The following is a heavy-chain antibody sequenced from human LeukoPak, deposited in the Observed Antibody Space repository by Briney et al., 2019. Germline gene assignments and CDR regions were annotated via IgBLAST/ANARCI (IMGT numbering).Heavy chain of an antibody. J-gene: IGHJ4*02. Sequence: AGGSLRLSCADSGYTSSSYWMNWVRQAPGKGLEWVANIKQDGSEKYYVDSVKGRFTISRDNAKNSLYLQMNSLRAEDTAVYYCARDGTDYGDYEFDYWGQGTLVTVSS. V-gene: IGHV3-7*03. CDR1: GYTSSSYW. D-gene: IGHD4-17*01. CDR2: IKQDGSEK. CDR3: ARDGTDYGDYEFDY.